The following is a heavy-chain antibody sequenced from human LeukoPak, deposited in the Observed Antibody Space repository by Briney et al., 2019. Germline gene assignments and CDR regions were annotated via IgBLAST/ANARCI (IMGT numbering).Heavy chain of an antibody. CDR1: GFTFSSYA. CDR2: ISSNGGST. V-gene: IGHV3-64*01. Sequence: GGSLRLSCAASGFTFSSYAMHWVRQAPGKGLEYVSAISSNGGSTYYANSVKGRFTISRDNAKNSLYLQMNNLRAEDTALYYCARGGYYYDSSGYYYGGVRYFDYWGQGTLVTVSS. CDR3: ARGGYYYDSSGYYYGGVRYFDY. J-gene: IGHJ4*02. D-gene: IGHD3-22*01.